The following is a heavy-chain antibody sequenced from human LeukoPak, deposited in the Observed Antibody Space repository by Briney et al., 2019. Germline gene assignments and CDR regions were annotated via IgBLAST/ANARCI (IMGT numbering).Heavy chain of an antibody. Sequence: SETLSLTCTVSGGSINSYYWSWIRQPPGKGLQWIGYIYDSGITNYNPSLKSRVTISVDTSKNLFSLKMSSVTAADTAVYYCARGGNGYRIEAGGTTRSDPWGQGTLVTVSS. J-gene: IGHJ5*02. V-gene: IGHV4-4*08. CDR3: ARGGNGYRIEAGGTTRSDP. CDR1: GGSINSYY. D-gene: IGHD6-13*01. CDR2: IYDSGIT.